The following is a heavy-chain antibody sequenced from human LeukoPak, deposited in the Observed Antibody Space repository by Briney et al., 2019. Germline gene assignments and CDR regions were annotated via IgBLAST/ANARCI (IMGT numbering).Heavy chain of an antibody. Sequence: PRGALRLSCAASAFTFNNYAMSWVRQAPGKGLAWFSAIGASGGSTVHSHSVKRRFTISRDNSKNTLHLQMNSLRAEDTAIYYCAKALSDFWRAQNEWDQGTLVSVSS. CDR2: IGASGGST. J-gene: IGHJ4*02. CDR3: AKALSDFWRAQNE. CDR1: AFTFNNYA. V-gene: IGHV3-23*01. D-gene: IGHD3-3*01.